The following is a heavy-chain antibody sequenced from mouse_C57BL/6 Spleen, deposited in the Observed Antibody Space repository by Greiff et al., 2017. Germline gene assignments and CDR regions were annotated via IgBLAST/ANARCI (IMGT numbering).Heavy chain of an antibody. V-gene: IGHV1-55*01. CDR3: ARSMGLRRYFDV. D-gene: IGHD2-4*01. CDR1: GYTFTSYW. Sequence: QVQLQQPGAELVKPGASVKMSCKASGYTFTSYWITWVKQRPGQGLEWIGDIYPGSGSTNYNEKFKSKATLTVDTSSSTADMQLSSLTSEDSAVYYCARSMGLRRYFDVWGTGTTVTVSS. J-gene: IGHJ1*03. CDR2: IYPGSGST.